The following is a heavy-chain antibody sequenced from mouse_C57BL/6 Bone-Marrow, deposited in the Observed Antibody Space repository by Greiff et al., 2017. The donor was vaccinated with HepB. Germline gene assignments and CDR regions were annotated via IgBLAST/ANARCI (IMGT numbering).Heavy chain of an antibody. CDR3: ASFAY. V-gene: IGHV1-50*01. CDR1: GYTFTSYW. CDR2: IDPSDSYT. Sequence: QVQLQQPGAELVRPGASVKLSCKASGYTFTSYWMQWVKQRPGQGLEWIGEIDPSDSYTNYNQKFKGKATLTVDTSSSTAYMQLSSLTSEDSAVYCCASFAYWGQGTLVTVSA. J-gene: IGHJ3*01.